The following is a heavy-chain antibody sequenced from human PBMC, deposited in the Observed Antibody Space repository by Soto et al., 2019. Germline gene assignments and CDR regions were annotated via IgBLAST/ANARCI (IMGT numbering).Heavy chain of an antibody. J-gene: IGHJ5*02. CDR1: GGTISGYY. D-gene: IGHD3-3*01. Sequence: QVHLQESGPGLVKPSETLSLTCSVSGGTISGYYWTWIRQPAGKGLEGIGRIYSSGNTKYNPSLQSRVTLSLDTSNNQFSLRLTSVTAADTAVYYCARGQRFSDWFDPWGQGTLVTVSS. CDR3: ARGQRFSDWFDP. V-gene: IGHV4-4*07. CDR2: IYSSGNT.